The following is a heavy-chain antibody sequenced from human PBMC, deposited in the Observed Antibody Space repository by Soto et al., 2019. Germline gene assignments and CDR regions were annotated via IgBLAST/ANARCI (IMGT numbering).Heavy chain of an antibody. D-gene: IGHD6-6*01. V-gene: IGHV3-49*04. CDR2: IRSKAYGGTT. CDR1: GFTFGDYA. J-gene: IGHJ6*02. Sequence: GGSLRLSCTASGFTFGDYAMSWVRQAPGKGLEWVGFIRSKAYGGTTEYAASVKGRFTISRDDSKSIAYLQMNSLKTEDTAVYYCRARPLYYYYYGMDVWGQGTTVTVS. CDR3: RARPLYYYYYGMDV.